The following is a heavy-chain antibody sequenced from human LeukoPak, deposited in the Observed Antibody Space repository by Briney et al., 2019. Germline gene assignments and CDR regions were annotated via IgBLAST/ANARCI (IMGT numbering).Heavy chain of an antibody. CDR3: AKDRGDSSRGGEYSFDY. V-gene: IGHV3-23*01. CDR2: ISGSGGST. Sequence: GGSLRLSCAASGVTFSSYAMSWVRQAPGKGLEWVSAISGSGGSTYYADSVKGRFTISRDNSKNTLYLQMNSLRAEDTAVYYCAKDRGDSSRGGEYSFDYWGQGTLVPVS. J-gene: IGHJ4*02. CDR1: GVTFSSYA. D-gene: IGHD6-13*01.